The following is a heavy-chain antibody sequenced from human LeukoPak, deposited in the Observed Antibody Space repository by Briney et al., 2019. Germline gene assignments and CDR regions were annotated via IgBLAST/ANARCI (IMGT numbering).Heavy chain of an antibody. J-gene: IGHJ4*02. CDR1: GGSISTYH. CDR3: ARDKQHSYGRYFDH. CDR2: MQSTGNS. D-gene: IGHD5-18*01. V-gene: IGHV4-59*07. Sequence: PSDTLSLTCSVSGGSISTYHWNWIRPPPGKGLEWIGYMQSTGNSKYSPSLKSRVAIFVDTSKNQVVLNLNPVTAADTAVYYCARDKQHSYGRYFDHWGQGMLVTVSS.